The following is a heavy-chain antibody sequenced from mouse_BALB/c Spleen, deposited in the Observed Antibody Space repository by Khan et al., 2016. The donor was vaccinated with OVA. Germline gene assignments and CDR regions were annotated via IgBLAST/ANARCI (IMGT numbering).Heavy chain of an antibody. J-gene: IGHJ4*01. CDR3: AKFTADYYSMDY. Sequence: QVQLKESGPGLVAPSQSLSITCTVTGFSLTSYGVSWVRQPPGKGLEWPGVILGYGSTNYHSALLSRLIISKDNSKSQVFLKLNSLQTDDTATYYCAKFTADYYSMDYWGQGTSVTVSS. CDR2: ILGYGST. D-gene: IGHD1-1*01. CDR1: GFSLTSYG. V-gene: IGHV2-3*01.